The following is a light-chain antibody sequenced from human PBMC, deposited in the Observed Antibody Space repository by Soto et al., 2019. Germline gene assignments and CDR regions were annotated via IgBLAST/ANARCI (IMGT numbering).Light chain of an antibody. CDR3: SSYAGSNNGV. Sequence: QSALTQPPSASGSPGQSVTISCTGTSSDVGGYNYVSWYQQHPGKAPKLMIYEVSKRPSGVPDRFSGSKSGNTASLTVSGLQAEDEADYYSSSYAGSNNGVFGGGTQLTVL. CDR1: SSDVGGYNY. V-gene: IGLV2-8*01. J-gene: IGLJ2*01. CDR2: EVS.